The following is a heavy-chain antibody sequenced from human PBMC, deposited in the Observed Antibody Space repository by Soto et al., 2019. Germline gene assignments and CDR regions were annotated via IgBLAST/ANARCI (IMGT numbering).Heavy chain of an antibody. CDR2: IDTDGSTT. CDR3: SRGGGFSGNYL. CDR1: GFSFSDYW. J-gene: IGHJ4*02. V-gene: IGHV3-74*01. Sequence: VQLVESGGGLVQPGGSLRLSFAASGFSFSDYWMHWVRQAPGKGLVWVSCIDTDGSTTTYADSVKGRFTISRDNVKNTLYLQMDSLRAEDTALYYCSRGGGFSGNYLGGQGTLVTVSS. D-gene: IGHD1-26*01.